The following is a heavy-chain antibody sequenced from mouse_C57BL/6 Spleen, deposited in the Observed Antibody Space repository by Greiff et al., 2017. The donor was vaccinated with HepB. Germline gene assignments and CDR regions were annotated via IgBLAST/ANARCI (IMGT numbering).Heavy chain of an antibody. CDR1: GFSLTSYG. J-gene: IGHJ3*01. CDR2: IWSGGST. Sequence: QVQLQQSGPGLVQPSQSLSITCTVSGFSLTSYGVHWVRQPPGKGLEWLGVIWSGGSTDYNAAFISRLSISKDNSKSQVFFKMNSLQADDTAIYYCAKTGDYDYDWFAYWGQGTLVTVSA. CDR3: AKTGDYDYDWFAY. V-gene: IGHV2-4*01. D-gene: IGHD2-4*01.